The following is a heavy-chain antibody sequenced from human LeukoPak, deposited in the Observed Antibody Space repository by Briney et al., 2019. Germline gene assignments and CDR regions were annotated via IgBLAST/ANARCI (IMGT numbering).Heavy chain of an antibody. Sequence: SETLSLTCTVSGGSISSSSYYWGWIRQPPGKGLEWIGSIYYSGSTYYNPSLKSRVTISVDTSKNQFSLKLSSVTAADTAVYYCARDASSGWDYYFDYWGQGTLVTVSS. CDR3: ARDASSGWDYYFDY. J-gene: IGHJ4*02. V-gene: IGHV4-39*07. CDR1: GGSISSSSYY. CDR2: IYYSGST. D-gene: IGHD6-19*01.